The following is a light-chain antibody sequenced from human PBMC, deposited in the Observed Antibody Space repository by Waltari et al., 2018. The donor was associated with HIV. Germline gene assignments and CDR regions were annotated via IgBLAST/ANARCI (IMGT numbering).Light chain of an antibody. CDR3: QVWDESTDHWV. V-gene: IGLV3-21*02. J-gene: IGLJ3*02. Sequence: SYVLSQSPSVSVAPGQPARITCGGDNIGSERVHWYQQRPGQAPQVVVDDSKDRPSGISERVAGANSGSTATLTITRAAAGDEAEYFCQVWDESTDHWVFGGGTKLTVL. CDR1: NIGSER. CDR2: DSK.